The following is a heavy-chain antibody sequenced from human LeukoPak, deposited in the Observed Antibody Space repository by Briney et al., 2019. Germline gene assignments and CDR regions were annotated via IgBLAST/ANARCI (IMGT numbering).Heavy chain of an antibody. CDR1: GFTFNNYC. D-gene: IGHD3-3*01. Sequence: GGSLRLSCAASGFTFNNYCMTWVRQAPGKGLEWVTSIKHDGSETFYVDSVKGRFTISRDNTANSLYLQMNSLRAEDTAVYYCAKDRAILGVVIDAFDIWGQGTMVTVSS. CDR3: AKDRAILGVVIDAFDI. V-gene: IGHV3-7*03. J-gene: IGHJ3*02. CDR2: IKHDGSET.